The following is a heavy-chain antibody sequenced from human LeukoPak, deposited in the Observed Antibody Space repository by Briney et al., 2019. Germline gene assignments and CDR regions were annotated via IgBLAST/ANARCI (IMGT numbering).Heavy chain of an antibody. CDR3: ARSYSSSRGTFDY. J-gene: IGHJ4*02. CDR1: GFTFSDSY. D-gene: IGHD6-6*01. CDR2: ITSSSSYI. V-gene: IGHV3-11*06. Sequence: GGSLRLSCAASGFTFSDSYMSWIRQAPGKGLEWVSSITSSSSYIYYADSVKGRFTISRDNAKNSLYLQMNSLRAEDTAVYYCARSYSSSRGTFDYWGQGTLVTVSS.